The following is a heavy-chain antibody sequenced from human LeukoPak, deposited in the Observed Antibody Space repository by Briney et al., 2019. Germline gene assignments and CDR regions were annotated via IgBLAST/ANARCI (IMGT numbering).Heavy chain of an antibody. D-gene: IGHD3-10*01. J-gene: IGHJ5*02. CDR3: ARDLGYYYGPRQEVGFDP. CDR2: IYYSGST. CDR1: GGSISSYY. Sequence: PSETLSLTCTVSGGSISSYYWSWIRQPPGKGLEWIGYIYYSGSTNYNPSLKSRVTISVDTSKNQFSLKLSSVTAADTAVYYCARDLGYYYGPRQEVGFDPWGQGTLVTVSS. V-gene: IGHV4-59*01.